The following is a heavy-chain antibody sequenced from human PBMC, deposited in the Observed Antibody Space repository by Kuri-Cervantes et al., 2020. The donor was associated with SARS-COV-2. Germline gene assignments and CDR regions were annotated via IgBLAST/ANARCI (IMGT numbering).Heavy chain of an antibody. J-gene: IGHJ6*03. CDR1: GFTFSGSA. Sequence: GESLKISCAASGFTFSGSAMHWVRQAPGKGLEWVSAISGSGGSTYYADSVKGRFTISRDNAKNSLYLQMNSLRAEDTAVYYCAREGHDYSNLRTPYYYYYYMDVWGKGTTVTVSS. CDR3: AREGHDYSNLRTPYYYYYYMDV. CDR2: ISGSGGST. D-gene: IGHD4-11*01. V-gene: IGHV3-21*01.